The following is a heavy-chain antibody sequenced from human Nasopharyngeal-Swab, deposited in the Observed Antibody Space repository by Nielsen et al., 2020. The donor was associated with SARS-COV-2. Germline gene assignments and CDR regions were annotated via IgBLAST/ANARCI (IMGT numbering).Heavy chain of an antibody. V-gene: IGHV3-21*01. Sequence: GGSLRLSCAASGFTFSSYSMNWVRQAPGKGLEWVSSISSSSSYIYYADSVKGRFTISRDNAKNSLYLQMNSLRAEDTAVYYCARDFSSGWSYFDYWGQGTLVTVSS. CDR1: GFTFSSYS. CDR2: ISSSSSYI. CDR3: ARDFSSGWSYFDY. D-gene: IGHD6-19*01. J-gene: IGHJ4*02.